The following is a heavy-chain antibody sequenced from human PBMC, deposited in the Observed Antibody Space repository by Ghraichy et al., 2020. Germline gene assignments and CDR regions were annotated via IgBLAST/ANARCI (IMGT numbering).Heavy chain of an antibody. CDR1: GFTFSSYA. CDR2: ISGSGGST. D-gene: IGHD3-16*01. CDR3: AKSPITFGGAFDY. V-gene: IGHV3-23*01. J-gene: IGHJ4*02. Sequence: GESLNISCAASGFTFSSYAMSWVRQAPGKGLEWVSAISGSGGSTYYADSVKGRFTISRDNSKNTLYLQMNSLRAEDTAVYYCAKSPITFGGAFDYWGQGTLVTVSS.